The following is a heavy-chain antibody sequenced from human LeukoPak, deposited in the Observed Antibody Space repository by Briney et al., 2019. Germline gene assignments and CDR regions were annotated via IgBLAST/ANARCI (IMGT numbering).Heavy chain of an antibody. Sequence: HAGGSLRLSCAASGFTFSSYAMSWVRQAPGKGLEWVSAISGSGGSTYYADSVKGRFTISRDNSKNTLYLQMNSLRAEDTAVYYCAKDPVRDPYNWFDPWGQGTLVTVSS. CDR1: GFTFSSYA. CDR3: AKDPVRDPYNWFDP. V-gene: IGHV3-23*01. J-gene: IGHJ5*02. D-gene: IGHD3-10*01. CDR2: ISGSGGST.